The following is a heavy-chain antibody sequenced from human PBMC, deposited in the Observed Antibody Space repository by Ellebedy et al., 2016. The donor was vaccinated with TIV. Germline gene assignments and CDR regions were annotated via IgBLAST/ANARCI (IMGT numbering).Heavy chain of an antibody. J-gene: IGHJ4*02. CDR3: ARGRGGSYSIPFDY. D-gene: IGHD1-26*01. CDR1: GASFSHYY. CDR2: INHSGST. Sequence: SETLSLTXAVYGASFSHYYWSWIRQAPGKGLEWIGEINHSGSTIDNPSLKGRVTMSVDRSKNQFSLKLNSVTATDTAVYYCARGRGGSYSIPFDYWGQGTLVTVSS. V-gene: IGHV4-34*01.